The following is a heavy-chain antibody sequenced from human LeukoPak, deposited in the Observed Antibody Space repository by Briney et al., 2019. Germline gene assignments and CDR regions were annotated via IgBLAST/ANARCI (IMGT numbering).Heavy chain of an antibody. CDR1: GFTVSSNS. D-gene: IGHD1-26*01. Sequence: GGSLRPSCTVSGFTVSSNSMSWVRQAPGKGLEWVSGISYSSGSIGYVDSVKGRFTISRDNAKNSLYLQMNSLRVEDTALYYCAKDRGGSSELGDAFDVWGQGTMVRVSS. J-gene: IGHJ3*01. V-gene: IGHV3-9*01. CDR2: ISYSSGSI. CDR3: AKDRGGSSELGDAFDV.